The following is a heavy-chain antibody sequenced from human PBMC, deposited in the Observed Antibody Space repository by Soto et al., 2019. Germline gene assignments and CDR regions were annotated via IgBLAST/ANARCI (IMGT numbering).Heavy chain of an antibody. V-gene: IGHV4-31*03. CDR3: ARWPQLEPRFDY. CDR2: IYYSGST. Sequence: QVQLQESGPGLVKPSQTLSLTCTVSGGSISSGGYYWSWIRQHPGKGLEWIGYIYYSGSTYYNPSLKSRVHISVDTSKQPFSLKLSSVTAADTAVYYCARWPQLEPRFDYWGQGTLVTVSS. CDR1: GGSISSGGYY. J-gene: IGHJ4*02. D-gene: IGHD1-1*01.